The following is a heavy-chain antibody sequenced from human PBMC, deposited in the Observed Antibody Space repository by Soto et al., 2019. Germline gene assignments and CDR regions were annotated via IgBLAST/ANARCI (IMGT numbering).Heavy chain of an antibody. J-gene: IGHJ5*02. V-gene: IGHV3-74*01. CDR2: IKGDESAT. CDR1: GFTFSTYW. Sequence: EVQLVESGGGLVQAGASLRLSCAASGFTFSTYWMHWVRQAPGKGLMWLSRIKGDESATNYADSVEGRFTNSRDNAKNTVYLQVNSLRVEDTAVYYCARGGLGAYWFDPWGQGTLVTVSS. D-gene: IGHD3-16*01. CDR3: ARGGLGAYWFDP.